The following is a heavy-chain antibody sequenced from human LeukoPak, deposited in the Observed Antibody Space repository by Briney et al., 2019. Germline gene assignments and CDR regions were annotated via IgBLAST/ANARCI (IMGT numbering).Heavy chain of an antibody. Sequence: GASVKVSCKASGYTFTSYDINWVRQATGQGLEWMGWMNPNSGNTGYAQKFQGRVTMTRNTSISTAYMELSSLRSEDTAVYYCARGMRRYFDWYPLYYYYYYMDVWGKGTTVTISS. CDR3: ARGMRRYFDWYPLYYYYYYMDV. CDR2: MNPNSGNT. V-gene: IGHV1-8*01. J-gene: IGHJ6*03. CDR1: GYTFTSYD. D-gene: IGHD3-9*01.